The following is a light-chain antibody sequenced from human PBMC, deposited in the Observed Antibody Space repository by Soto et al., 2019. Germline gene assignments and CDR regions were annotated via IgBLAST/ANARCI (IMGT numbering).Light chain of an antibody. J-gene: IGLJ3*02. CDR1: SSDVGGYNY. CDR3: CSYAGSYTLV. V-gene: IGLV2-11*01. Sequence: QSALTQPRSVSGSPGQSVTTSCTGTSSDVGGYNYVSWYQQHPGKAPKLMIYDVVKRPSGVPDRFSGSKSGNTASLTISGLQAEDEADYYCCSYAGSYTLVFGGGTKLTVL. CDR2: DVV.